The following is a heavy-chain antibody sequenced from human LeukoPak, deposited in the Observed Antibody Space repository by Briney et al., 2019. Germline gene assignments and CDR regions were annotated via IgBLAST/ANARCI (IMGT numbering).Heavy chain of an antibody. J-gene: IGHJ5*02. CDR2: IGTRGTTM. CDR3: ARGRGSS. Sequence: GGSLRLSCAASGFILTSYVMNWVRQPPGQGLEWISYIGTRGTTMYYADSVKGRFTISRDNAKNSLYLQMNSLRNEDTAIYYCARGRGSSWGQGTLVTVSS. D-gene: IGHD2-21*01. V-gene: IGHV3-48*02. CDR1: GFILTSYV.